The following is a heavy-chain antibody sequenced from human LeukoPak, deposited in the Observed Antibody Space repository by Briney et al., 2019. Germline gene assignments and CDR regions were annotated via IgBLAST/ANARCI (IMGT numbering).Heavy chain of an antibody. CDR2: IYYSGST. V-gene: IGHV4-39*01. J-gene: IGHJ6*03. CDR1: GGSIINNAYY. Sequence: TETLSLTCTVSGGSIINNAYYWAWIRQPPGKRLEWIGSIYYSGSTHYNPSLKSRLTISVETSKNQFSLNLNSVTAADTAVYYCARNETTGLQRTPYYHSYVDVWGKGTTVTVAS. D-gene: IGHD4-11*01. CDR3: ARNETTGLQRTPYYHSYVDV.